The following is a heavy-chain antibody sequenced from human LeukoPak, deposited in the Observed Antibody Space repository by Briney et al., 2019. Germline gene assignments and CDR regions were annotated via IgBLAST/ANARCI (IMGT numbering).Heavy chain of an antibody. CDR3: ARGGSSGWYGGVGFDY. CDR2: IKQVGSEK. J-gene: IGHJ4*02. CDR1: GFTFSSYW. V-gene: IGHV3-7*04. Sequence: PGGSLRLSCAASGFTFSSYWMSWVRQAPGKGLEWVANIKQVGSEKYYVDSVKGRFTISRDNAKNSLSMQMNSLRAEDTAVYYCARGGSSGWYGGVGFDYWGQGTLVTVSS. D-gene: IGHD6-19*01.